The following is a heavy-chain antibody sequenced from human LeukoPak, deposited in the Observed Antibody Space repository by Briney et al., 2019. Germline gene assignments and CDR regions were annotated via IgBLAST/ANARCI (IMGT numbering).Heavy chain of an antibody. Sequence: ASVKVSCKASGYTFTSYYMHWVRQAPGQGLEWMGIINPSGGSTSYAQKFQGRVTMTRDTSTSTIYMELSSLRSEDTAVDYCARDLGFGEWEPHGACDIWGQGTMVTVSS. J-gene: IGHJ3*02. CDR3: ARDLGFGEWEPHGACDI. V-gene: IGHV1-46*01. CDR1: GYTFTSYY. CDR2: INPSGGST. D-gene: IGHD3-10*01.